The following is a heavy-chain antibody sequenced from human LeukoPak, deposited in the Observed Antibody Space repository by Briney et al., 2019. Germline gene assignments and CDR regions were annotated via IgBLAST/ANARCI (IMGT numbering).Heavy chain of an antibody. Sequence: GRSLRLSCAASGFSFSNYDMHWVRQAPGKGLEWVAVIWDDGSYKYYADSVKGRFTISRDNSKNTLYLQMNSLRAEDTAVYYCAKPTSGSGSFLIDYWGQGTLVTVSS. J-gene: IGHJ4*02. D-gene: IGHD1-26*01. CDR1: GFSFSNYD. CDR3: AKPTSGSGSFLIDY. CDR2: IWDDGSYK. V-gene: IGHV3-33*06.